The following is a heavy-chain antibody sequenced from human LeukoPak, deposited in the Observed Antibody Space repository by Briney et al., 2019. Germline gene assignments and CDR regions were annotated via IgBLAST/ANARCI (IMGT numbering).Heavy chain of an antibody. D-gene: IGHD3-22*01. CDR2: ISWNSGSI. CDR1: GFTFDDYA. V-gene: IGHV3-9*03. J-gene: IGHJ3*02. CDR3: AKGAYYYDSSGYYWGAFDI. Sequence: GRSLRLSCAASGFTFDDYAMHWVRQAPGKGLEWVSGISWNSGSIGYADSVKGRFTISRDNAKNSLYLQVNSLRAEDMALYYCAKGAYYYDSSGYYWGAFDIWGQGTMVTVSS.